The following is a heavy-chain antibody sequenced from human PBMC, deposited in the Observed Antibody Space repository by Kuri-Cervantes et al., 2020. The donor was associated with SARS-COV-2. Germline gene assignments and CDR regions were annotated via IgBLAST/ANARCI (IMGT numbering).Heavy chain of an antibody. D-gene: IGHD3-10*01. CDR2: INPSGGST. V-gene: IGHV1-46*01. Sequence: ASVKVSCKASGYTFTSYYMHWVRQAPGQGLEWMGIINPSGGSTSYAQKFQGRVTMTRDTSTSTAYMELSRLRSDDTAVYYCARDWLRGVINYWGQGTLVTVSS. CDR3: ARDWLRGVINY. J-gene: IGHJ4*02. CDR1: GYTFTSYY.